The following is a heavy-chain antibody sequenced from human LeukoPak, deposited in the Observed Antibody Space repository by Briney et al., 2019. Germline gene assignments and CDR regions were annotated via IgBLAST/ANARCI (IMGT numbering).Heavy chain of an antibody. D-gene: IGHD1-26*01. CDR2: ISYDGSNK. CDR3: ARDWGYLGSYYYGMDV. V-gene: IGHV3-30-3*01. CDR1: GFTFSSYA. Sequence: GGSLRLSCAASGFTFSSYAMHWVRQAPGKGLEWVAVISYDGSNKYYADSVKGRFTISRDNSKNTLYLQMNSLRAEDTAVYYCARDWGYLGSYYYGMDVWGQGTTVTVSS. J-gene: IGHJ6*02.